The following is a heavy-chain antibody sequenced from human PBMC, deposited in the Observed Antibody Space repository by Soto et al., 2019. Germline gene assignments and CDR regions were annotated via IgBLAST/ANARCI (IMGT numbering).Heavy chain of an antibody. CDR1: GYTFTSYG. D-gene: IGHD6-13*01. V-gene: IGHV1-18*01. J-gene: IGHJ4*02. Sequence: ASVKVSCKASGYTFTSYGISWVRQAPGQGLEWMGWISAYNGNTNYAQKLQGRVTMTTDTSTSTAYMELRSLRSDDTAVYYCARDRYSSSWSLIDYWGQGTLVTVSS. CDR3: ARDRYSSSWSLIDY. CDR2: ISAYNGNT.